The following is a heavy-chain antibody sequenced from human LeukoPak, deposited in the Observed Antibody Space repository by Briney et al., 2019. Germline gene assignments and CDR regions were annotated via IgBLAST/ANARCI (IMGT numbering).Heavy chain of an antibody. J-gene: IGHJ3*02. CDR3: ARVFTARSGGYDAFDI. V-gene: IGHV3-13*01. CDR2: IDTAGDT. Sequence: GGSLRLSCAASGFTFSSYDMHWVRQGKGKGLEWVSGIDTAGDTYYPGSVKGRFTISRENAKNSLYLQMNSLRAGDTAVYYCARVFTARSGGYDAFDIWGQGTMVTVSS. D-gene: IGHD6-25*01. CDR1: GFTFSSYD.